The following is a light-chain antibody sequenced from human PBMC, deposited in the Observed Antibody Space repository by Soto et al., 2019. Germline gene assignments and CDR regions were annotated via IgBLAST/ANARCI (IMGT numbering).Light chain of an antibody. CDR1: QSISSN. CDR2: AAS. V-gene: IGKV1-39*01. CDR3: QQSHSIPWT. Sequence: IQMTQSPSSLSASVGDRVTITCRASQSISSNLNWYQQKPGKAPKLLIYAASNLQSGVPSTFSGSGSGTDFTLTISSLQPEDFATYYCQQSHSIPWTFGQGTRWIS. J-gene: IGKJ1*01.